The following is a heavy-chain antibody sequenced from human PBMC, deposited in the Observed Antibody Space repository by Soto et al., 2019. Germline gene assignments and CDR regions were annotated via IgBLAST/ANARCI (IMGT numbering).Heavy chain of an antibody. CDR3: ARGKGMEENYYYYGLDI. V-gene: IGHV1-3*01. CDR1: GYTFSTHA. J-gene: IGHJ6*02. D-gene: IGHD1-1*01. CDR2: INGGTGQT. Sequence: ASVKGSWKASGYTFSTHAMRWVRQAPGQSLEWMGWINGGTGQTKHSHRFQDRVSITRDTSASTAYMELSSLRSEDTAVYYCARGKGMEENYYYYGLDIWGQGTTVTVSS.